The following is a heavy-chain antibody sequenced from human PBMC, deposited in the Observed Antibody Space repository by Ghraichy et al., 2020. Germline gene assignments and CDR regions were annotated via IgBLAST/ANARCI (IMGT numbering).Heavy chain of an antibody. Sequence: GESLNISCAASGFTFSSYSMNWVRQAPGKGLEWVSYISSSSTIYYADSVKGRFTISRDNAKNSLYLQMNSLRDEDTAVYYCARGQTDYDILTGYSPFDYWGQGTLVTVSS. J-gene: IGHJ4*02. D-gene: IGHD3-9*01. CDR2: ISSSSTI. CDR3: ARGQTDYDILTGYSPFDY. CDR1: GFTFSSYS. V-gene: IGHV3-48*02.